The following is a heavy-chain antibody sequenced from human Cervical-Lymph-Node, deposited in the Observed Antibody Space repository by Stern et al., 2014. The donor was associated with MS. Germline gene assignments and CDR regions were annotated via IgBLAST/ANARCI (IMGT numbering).Heavy chain of an antibody. J-gene: IGHJ4*02. CDR2: INPDGSGP. Sequence: VQLVESGGGLVQPGGSLRLSCTASGLTLRNYWVHWVRQTPGQGLVWVSRINPDGSGPIYADSVKGRFTLSRDSAKNTVDLQMHSLRADDTAVYYCARGTRDWKGVDYWGQGTLVTVSS. D-gene: IGHD1-1*01. V-gene: IGHV3-74*02. CDR3: ARGTRDWKGVDY. CDR1: GLTLRNYW.